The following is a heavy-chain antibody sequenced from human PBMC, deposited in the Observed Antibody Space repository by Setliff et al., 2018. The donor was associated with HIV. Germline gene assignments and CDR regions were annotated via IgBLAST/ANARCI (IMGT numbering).Heavy chain of an antibody. Sequence: PSETLSLTCTVSGGSISSYYWSWIRQPAGKGLEWIGHIYISGSTNYNPSFNSRVTMSVDASKNQFSLRLTSVTAADTAMYHCARDRSSGWSKDWFDTWGQGILVTVSS. CDR1: GGSISSYY. V-gene: IGHV4-4*07. CDR2: IYISGST. J-gene: IGHJ5*02. D-gene: IGHD6-19*01. CDR3: ARDRSSGWSKDWFDT.